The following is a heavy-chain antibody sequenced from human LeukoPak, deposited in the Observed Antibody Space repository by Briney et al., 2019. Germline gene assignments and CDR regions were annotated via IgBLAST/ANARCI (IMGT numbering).Heavy chain of an antibody. CDR2: FDPEDGET. V-gene: IGHV1-24*01. CDR3: VLRFLEWSTPRSDY. Sequence: ASVKVSCKVSGYTLTELSMHWVRQAPGKGLEWMGGFDPEDGETNYAQKFQGRVTMTEDTSTDTAYMELSSLRSEDTAVYYCVLRFLEWSTPRSDYWGQGTLVTVSS. CDR1: GYTLTELS. J-gene: IGHJ4*02. D-gene: IGHD3-3*01.